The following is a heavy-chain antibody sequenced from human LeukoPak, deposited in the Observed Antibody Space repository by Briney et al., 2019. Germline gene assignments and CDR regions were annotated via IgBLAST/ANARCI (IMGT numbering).Heavy chain of an antibody. J-gene: IGHJ3*02. CDR2: IIPILGTA. CDR1: GGTFSSYA. Sequence: SVKVSCKASGGTFSSYAITWVRQAPGQGLEWMGGIIPILGTANYAQKFQGRVTITTDESTSIAYMELSSLRSEDTAVYYCARKGAPDDAFDIWGQGTMVTVSS. V-gene: IGHV1-69*05. D-gene: IGHD1-26*01. CDR3: ARKGAPDDAFDI.